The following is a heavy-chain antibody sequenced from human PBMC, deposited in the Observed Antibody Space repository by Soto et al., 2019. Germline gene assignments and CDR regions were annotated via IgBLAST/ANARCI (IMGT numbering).Heavy chain of an antibody. CDR2: ISGSGDST. Sequence: EVQLLESGGGLVQPGGSLRLSCAASGFTFSSYAMSWVRQAPGKGLEWVSGISGSGDSTYYADSVKGRFTISRDNSKRALYLQMNSLRAADTAVYYCARSAGGYCSTTTCAGTFGYFDLWGRGTLVTVSS. CDR3: ARSAGGYCSTTTCAGTFGYFDL. CDR1: GFTFSSYA. D-gene: IGHD2-2*01. J-gene: IGHJ2*01. V-gene: IGHV3-23*01.